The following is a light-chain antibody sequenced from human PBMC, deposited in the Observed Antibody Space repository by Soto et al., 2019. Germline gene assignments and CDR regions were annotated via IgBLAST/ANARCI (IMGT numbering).Light chain of an antibody. CDR2: FAS. Sequence: EIVMTQSPATLSVSPGERATLSCRASQSVSNNLAWYQQKPGQAPRLLIYFASTSATGIPARFSSSGSGTQFTLTITSLQSEDVAVYYCQHYDEWPLTFGGGTKVETK. J-gene: IGKJ4*01. CDR1: QSVSNN. CDR3: QHYDEWPLT. V-gene: IGKV3-15*01.